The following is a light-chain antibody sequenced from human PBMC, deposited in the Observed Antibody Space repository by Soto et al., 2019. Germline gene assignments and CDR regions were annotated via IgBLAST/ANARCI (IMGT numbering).Light chain of an antibody. J-gene: IGLJ1*01. CDR3: YSYTRSSSFV. Sequence: QSVLTQPASVSGSPGQSITISRTGTSSDVGTYKYVSCYQQYPGKAPKLMIYEVSNRPSGVSNRFSGSKSGNTASLTISGLQAEDEADYYCYSYTRSSSFVFGTGTKVTV. V-gene: IGLV2-14*01. CDR2: EVS. CDR1: SSDVGTYKY.